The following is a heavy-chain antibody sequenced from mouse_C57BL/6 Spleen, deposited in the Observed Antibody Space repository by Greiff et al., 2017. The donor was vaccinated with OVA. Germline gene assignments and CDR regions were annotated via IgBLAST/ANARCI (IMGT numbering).Heavy chain of an antibody. Sequence: EVQRVESGPELVKPGASVKMSCKASGYTFTDYNMHWVKQSHGKSLEWIGYINPNNGGTSYNQKFKGKATLTVNKSSSTAYMELRSLTSEDSAVYYCARGVFNAMDYWGQGTSVTVSS. V-gene: IGHV1-22*01. CDR3: ARGVFNAMDY. CDR2: INPNNGGT. CDR1: GYTFTDYN. J-gene: IGHJ4*01.